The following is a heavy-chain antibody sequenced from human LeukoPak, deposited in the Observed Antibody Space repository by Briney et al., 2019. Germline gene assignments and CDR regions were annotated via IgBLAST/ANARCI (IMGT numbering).Heavy chain of an antibody. CDR2: IYSGGST. V-gene: IGHV3-66*01. CDR1: GFTVSSNY. Sequence: GGSLRLSCAASGFTVSSNYMTWVRQAPGKGLEWVTVIYSGGSTYYSDSVKGRFIISRDNSKNTLYLQMNSLRAEDTAVYYCASSVGDSRSSNWFDPWGQGTLVTVSS. J-gene: IGHJ5*02. D-gene: IGHD6-6*01. CDR3: ASSVGDSRSSNWFDP.